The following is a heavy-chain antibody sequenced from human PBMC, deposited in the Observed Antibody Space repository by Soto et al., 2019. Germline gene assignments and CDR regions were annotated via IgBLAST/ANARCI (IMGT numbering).Heavy chain of an antibody. Sequence: PGGSLRLSCAASGFTFSSYSMNWVRQAPGKGLEWVSSVTSSSSYIYYADSLKGRFTISRDDAKNSLYLQMNSLRAEDTTVYYCARVWYSSSYPGTDVWGQGTTVTVSS. D-gene: IGHD6-13*01. CDR1: GFTFSSYS. CDR2: VTSSSSYI. J-gene: IGHJ6*02. CDR3: ARVWYSSSYPGTDV. V-gene: IGHV3-21*01.